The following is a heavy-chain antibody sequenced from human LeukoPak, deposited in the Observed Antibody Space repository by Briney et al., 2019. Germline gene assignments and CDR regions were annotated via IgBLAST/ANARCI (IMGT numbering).Heavy chain of an antibody. J-gene: IGHJ4*02. CDR2: INWNGGST. Sequence: GGSLRLSCAASGSIFNDYGMSWVRQAPGKGLEWVSNINWNGGSTGYADSVKGRFTISRDNAKNFLYLQMNSLTAEDTAVYYCARYYYDSTGYYLPFDNWGQGTQVTVSS. V-gene: IGHV3-20*04. CDR3: ARYYYDSTGYYLPFDN. CDR1: GSIFNDYG. D-gene: IGHD3-22*01.